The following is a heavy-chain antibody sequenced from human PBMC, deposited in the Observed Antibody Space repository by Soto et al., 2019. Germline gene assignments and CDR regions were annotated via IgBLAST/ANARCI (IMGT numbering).Heavy chain of an antibody. CDR3: ARQGALYDSSGYYWYYFDY. CDR2: IDPSDSYT. V-gene: IGHV5-10-1*01. D-gene: IGHD3-22*01. CDR1: GYSFTGYW. J-gene: IGHJ4*02. Sequence: GESLKISCKGSGYSFTGYWISWVRQMPGKGLEWMGRIDPSDSYTNYSPSFQGHVTISADKSISTAYLQWSSLKASDTAMYYCARQGALYDSSGYYWYYFDYWGQGTLVTVSS.